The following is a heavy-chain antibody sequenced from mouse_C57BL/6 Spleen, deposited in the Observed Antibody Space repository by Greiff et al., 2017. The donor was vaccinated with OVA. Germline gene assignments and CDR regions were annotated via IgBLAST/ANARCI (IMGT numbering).Heavy chain of an antibody. CDR1: GYTFTSYW. CDR2: IDPSDSET. Sequence: VQLQQPGAELVRPGSSVKLSCKASGYTFTSYWLHWVKQRPIQGLEWIGNIDPSDSETHYNQKFKDKATLTVDKSSSTAYMQLSSLTSEDSAVYYCARGYSNLFAYWGQGTLVTVSA. J-gene: IGHJ3*01. D-gene: IGHD2-5*01. CDR3: ARGYSNLFAY. V-gene: IGHV1-52*01.